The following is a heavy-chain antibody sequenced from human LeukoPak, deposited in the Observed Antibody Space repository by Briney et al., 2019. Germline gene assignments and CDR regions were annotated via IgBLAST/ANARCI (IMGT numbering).Heavy chain of an antibody. CDR1: TYTFTDYY. D-gene: IGHD3-22*01. CDR2: INPNSGGT. Sequence: ASVKVSCKASTYTFTDYYMHWVRQAPGQGPEWMGWINPNSGGTKYAQKLQGRVTMTRDTSTSTAYMELSRLTSDDTAVYYCAREIDDKSGHSNAALEMWGEKTMLTVSS. V-gene: IGHV1-2*02. J-gene: IGHJ3*02. CDR3: AREIDDKSGHSNAALEM.